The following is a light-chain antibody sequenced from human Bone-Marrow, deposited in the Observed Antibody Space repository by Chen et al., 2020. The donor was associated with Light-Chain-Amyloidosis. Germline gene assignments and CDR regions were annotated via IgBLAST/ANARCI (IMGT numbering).Light chain of an antibody. CDR1: QTISSNY. J-gene: IGKJ4*01. V-gene: IGKV3-20*01. CDR3: LQYGTSPLT. CDR2: GSS. Sequence: EIVLTQSPGTLSLSPGEGANLSCRASQTISSNYLTWYQQKFGQAPRLLIDGSSSRATGIPDRFTGSGSGTDFTLTINRLEPEDFAMYYCLQYGTSPLTFGGGTKVEIK.